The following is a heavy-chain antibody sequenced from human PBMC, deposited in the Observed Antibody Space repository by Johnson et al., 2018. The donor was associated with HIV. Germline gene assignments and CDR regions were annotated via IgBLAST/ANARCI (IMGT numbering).Heavy chain of an antibody. CDR1: GFTFRSYA. J-gene: IGHJ3*02. CDR2: ISYDGSNK. CDR3: ARACRDGYTCDAFDI. Sequence: QVQLVESGGGVVQPGRSLRLSCAGSGFTFRSYAMQWVRQAPGKGLEWVAVISYDGSNKYYADSVKGRFTISRDNSKNTFFLQMNSLRAEDTAVFYCARACRDGYTCDAFDIWGQGTMVTVSS. V-gene: IGHV3-30*14. D-gene: IGHD5-24*01.